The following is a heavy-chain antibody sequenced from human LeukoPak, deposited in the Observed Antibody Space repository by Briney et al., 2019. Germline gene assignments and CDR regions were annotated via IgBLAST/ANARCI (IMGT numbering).Heavy chain of an antibody. CDR2: IYTSGST. V-gene: IGHV4-4*07. CDR3: AREPTYYYGSGYNWFDP. J-gene: IGHJ5*02. CDR1: GGSISSYY. Sequence: PSETLSLTCTVSGGSISSYYWSWIRQPAGKGLEWIGRIYTSGSTNYNPSPKSRVTMSVDTSKNQFSLKLSSVTAADTAVYYCAREPTYYYGSGYNWFDPWGQGTLVTVSS. D-gene: IGHD3-10*01.